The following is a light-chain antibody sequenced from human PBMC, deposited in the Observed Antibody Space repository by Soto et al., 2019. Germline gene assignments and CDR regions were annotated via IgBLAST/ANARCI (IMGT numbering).Light chain of an antibody. CDR3: QQYNNWPPIT. Sequence: AIQLTQSPSSLSASVGDRVTITCRASQGISSYLAWYQQKPGKAPKLLIYDASSLESGVPSRFSGSGSGTEFTLTISSLQSEDFAVYYCQQYNNWPPITFGQGTRLEIK. CDR1: QGISSY. CDR2: DAS. J-gene: IGKJ5*01. V-gene: IGKV1D-13*01.